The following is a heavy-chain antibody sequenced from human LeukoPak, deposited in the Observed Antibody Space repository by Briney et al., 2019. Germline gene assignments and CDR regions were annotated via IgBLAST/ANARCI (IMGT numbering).Heavy chain of an antibody. CDR1: GYTFNSYY. J-gene: IGHJ6*03. CDR2: INPTGDPT. Sequence: GASVKVSCKTSGYTFNSYYMHWVRQAPGQGLEWVGIINPTGDPTTYAQKFQGRVTMTSDMPTSTVYMELSSLRSEDTAVYYCARSSGSYSSLFYMHVWGKGTTVTVSS. D-gene: IGHD3-22*01. V-gene: IGHV1-46*02. CDR3: ARSSGSYSSLFYMHV.